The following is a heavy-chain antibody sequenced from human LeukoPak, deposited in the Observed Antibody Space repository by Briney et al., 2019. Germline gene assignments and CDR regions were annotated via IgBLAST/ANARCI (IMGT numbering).Heavy chain of an antibody. CDR2: INPNSGGT. V-gene: IGHV1-2*02. D-gene: IGHD1-14*01. J-gene: IGHJ5*01. Sequence: ASVETLCKASGYTFTGYYMHWVRQAPGQGLEWMGWINPNSGGTNDAQKVQGRVTMPRDTSISTAYMELSRLRSDDTAVYYCARQYETGQGWFDSWGQGTLVTVSS. CDR3: ARQYETGQGWFDS. CDR1: GYTFTGYY.